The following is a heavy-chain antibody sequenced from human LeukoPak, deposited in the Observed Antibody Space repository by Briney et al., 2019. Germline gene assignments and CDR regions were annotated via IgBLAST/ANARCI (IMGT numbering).Heavy chain of an antibody. V-gene: IGHV3-30*18. CDR1: GFTFSSYG. D-gene: IGHD6-19*01. CDR3: AKEVSGWGDGFDY. Sequence: GGSLRLSCAASGFTFSSYGMHWVRQAPGKXXXXXXIISYDGSNKYYADSVKGRITISRDNSKNTLYLQMNSLRAEDTALYYCAKEVSGWGDGFDYWGQGTLVTVSS. CDR2: ISYDGSNK. J-gene: IGHJ4*02.